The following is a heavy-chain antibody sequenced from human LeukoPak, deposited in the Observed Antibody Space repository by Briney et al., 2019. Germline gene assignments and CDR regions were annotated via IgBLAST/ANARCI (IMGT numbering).Heavy chain of an antibody. CDR2: ISSSSSYI. CDR3: ARDQGVFGVVPAFADY. Sequence: PGGSLRLSCAASGFTFSSYAMSWVRQAPGKGLEWVSSISSSSSYIYYAGSVKGRFTISRDNAKNSLYLQMNSLRAEDTAVYYCARDQGVFGVVPAFADYWGQGTLVTVSS. CDR1: GFTFSSYA. D-gene: IGHD3-3*01. V-gene: IGHV3-21*01. J-gene: IGHJ4*02.